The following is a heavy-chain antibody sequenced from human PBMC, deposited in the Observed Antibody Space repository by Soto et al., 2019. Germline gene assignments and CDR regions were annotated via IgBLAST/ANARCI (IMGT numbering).Heavy chain of an antibody. CDR3: AREYYDFWSDTWSSYGMDV. J-gene: IGHJ6*02. D-gene: IGHD3-3*01. CDR2: IFSSGTT. Sequence: RSLTCSVSGGSISRYYWGWIRQVPGRGLEWIGNIFSSGTTNYNPSLKSRVTISVDTSKNQVPLKLNAVTAADTAVYYCAREYYDFWSDTWSSYGMDVWGHGNTLTLSS. CDR1: GGSISRYY. V-gene: IGHV4-59*01.